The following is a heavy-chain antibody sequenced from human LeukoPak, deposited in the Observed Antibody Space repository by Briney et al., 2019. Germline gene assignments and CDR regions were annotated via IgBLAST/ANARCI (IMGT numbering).Heavy chain of an antibody. CDR3: AKGLRSGTYYNAFHI. Sequence: GGSLRPSCAASGFTFSSYSMNWVRQAPGKGLEWVSSISSSSSYIYYADSVKGRFTISRDNAKNSLYLQMNSLRAEDTAVYYCAKGLRSGTYYNAFHIWGQGTMVTVSS. D-gene: IGHD3-10*01. J-gene: IGHJ3*02. CDR1: GFTFSSYS. V-gene: IGHV3-21*01. CDR2: ISSSSSYI.